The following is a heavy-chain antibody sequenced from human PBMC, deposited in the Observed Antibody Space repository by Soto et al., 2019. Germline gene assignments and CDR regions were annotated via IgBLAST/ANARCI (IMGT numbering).Heavy chain of an antibody. Sequence: ASVKVSCKASGYTFTGYYMHWVRQAPGQGLEWMGWINPNSGGTNYAQKFQGWVTMTRDTSISTAYMELSRLRSDDTAVYYCARGPTEDMAVAGKGVDYGMDVWGQGTTVTVSS. J-gene: IGHJ6*02. CDR3: ARGPTEDMAVAGKGVDYGMDV. CDR2: INPNSGGT. CDR1: GYTFTGYY. V-gene: IGHV1-2*04. D-gene: IGHD6-19*01.